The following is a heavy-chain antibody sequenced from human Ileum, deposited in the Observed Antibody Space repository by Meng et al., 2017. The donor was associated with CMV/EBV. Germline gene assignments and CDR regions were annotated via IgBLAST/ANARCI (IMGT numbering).Heavy chain of an antibody. CDR1: GDSITTTTYY. Sequence: LKRLEWGLGLVSPSETLSITCTVSGDSITTTTYYWRWLRQPPGKGLEWIASIYYSGTTYYNPSLKSRVTISVDTSKNQFSLKVYSVTAADTAIYYCARSRREDWFDPWGQGTLVTVSS. CDR3: ARSRREDWFDP. J-gene: IGHJ5*02. CDR2: IYYSGTT. V-gene: IGHV4-39*07. D-gene: IGHD1-26*01.